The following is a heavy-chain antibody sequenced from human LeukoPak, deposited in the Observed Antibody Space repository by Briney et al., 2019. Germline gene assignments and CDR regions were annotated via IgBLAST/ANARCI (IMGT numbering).Heavy chain of an antibody. J-gene: IGHJ4*02. CDR3: ARASVIAARPNSVDY. D-gene: IGHD6-6*01. V-gene: IGHV4-31*03. CDR2: IYYGGST. Sequence: SETLSLTCTVSGGSISSGGYYWNWIRQHPGKGLEWIGFIYYGGSTYYNPSLKSRITISVDTSKNQFSLKPSSVTAADTAVYYCARASVIAARPNSVDYWGQGTLVTVSS. CDR1: GGSISSGGYY.